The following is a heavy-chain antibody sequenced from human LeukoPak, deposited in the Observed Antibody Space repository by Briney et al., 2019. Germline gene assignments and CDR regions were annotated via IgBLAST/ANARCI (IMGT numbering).Heavy chain of an antibody. D-gene: IGHD2-2*01. Sequence: GGSLRLSCAASGFTFSSYAMSWVRQAPGKGLEWVSAISGSGGSTYYADSVKGRFTISRDNSKNTLDLQMNSLRAEDTAVYYCAKGFCSSTSCTSYFDYWGQGTLVTVSS. CDR3: AKGFCSSTSCTSYFDY. CDR1: GFTFSSYA. CDR2: ISGSGGST. J-gene: IGHJ4*02. V-gene: IGHV3-23*01.